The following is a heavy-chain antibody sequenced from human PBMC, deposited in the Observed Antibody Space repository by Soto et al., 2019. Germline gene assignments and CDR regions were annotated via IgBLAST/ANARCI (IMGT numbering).Heavy chain of an antibody. CDR2: INPNSGGT. CDR3: AREGYYDSSGYPHDAFDI. D-gene: IGHD3-22*01. Sequence: SVKVSCKASVYTFTCYYMHWVRQAPGQGLEWMGWINPNSGGTNYAQKFQGRVTMTRDTSISTAYMELSRLRSDDTAVYYCAREGYYDSSGYPHDAFDIWGQGTMVTVS. J-gene: IGHJ3*02. CDR1: VYTFTCYY. V-gene: IGHV1-2*02.